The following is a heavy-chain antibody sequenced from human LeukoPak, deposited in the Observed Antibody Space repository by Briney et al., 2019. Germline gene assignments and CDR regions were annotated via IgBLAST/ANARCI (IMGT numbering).Heavy chain of an antibody. CDR2: ISYDGSNK. CDR3: ARVSRHDAVDI. CDR1: GFTFSSYA. V-gene: IGHV3-30*04. Sequence: GGSLRLSCAASGFTFSSYAMHWVRQAPGKGLEWVAVISYDGSNKYYADSVKGRFTISRDNSKNTLYLQMNSLRAEDTAVYYCARVSRHDAVDIWGQGTMVTVSS. J-gene: IGHJ3*02.